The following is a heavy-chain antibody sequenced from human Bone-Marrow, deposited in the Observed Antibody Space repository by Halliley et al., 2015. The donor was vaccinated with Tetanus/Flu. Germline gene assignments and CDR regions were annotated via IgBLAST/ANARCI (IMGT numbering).Heavy chain of an antibody. V-gene: IGHV3-30*01. CDR3: ASYSGGAGSNYIDY. CDR2: ISYDGTDH. J-gene: IGHJ4*02. Sequence: WVAVISYDGTDHYSADSVKGRFSISRDNSKNTLFLQMNSLRPEDSAIYSCASYSGGAGSNYIDYWGQGTLVIVSS. D-gene: IGHD3-10*01.